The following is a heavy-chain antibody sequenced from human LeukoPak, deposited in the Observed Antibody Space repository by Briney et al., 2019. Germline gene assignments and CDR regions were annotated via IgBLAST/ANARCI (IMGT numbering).Heavy chain of an antibody. V-gene: IGHV1-69*13. CDR3: ARGESSMATRYDAFDI. CDR1: GGTFSSYA. D-gene: IGHD5-24*01. J-gene: IGHJ3*02. Sequence: ASVKVSCNASGGTFSSYAISWVRQAPGQGLEWMGGIIPIFVTANYAQKFQRRVTITADESTSTAYMELSSLRSEDTAVYYCARGESSMATRYDAFDIWGQGTMVTVSS. CDR2: IIPIFVTA.